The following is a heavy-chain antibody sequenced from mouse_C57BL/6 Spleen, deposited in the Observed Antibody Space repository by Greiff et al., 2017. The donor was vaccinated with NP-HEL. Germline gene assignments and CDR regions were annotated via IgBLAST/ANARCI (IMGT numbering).Heavy chain of an antibody. D-gene: IGHD1-1*01. Sequence: EVQLVESGGGLVKPGGSLKLSCAASGFTFSDYGMHWVRQAPEKGLEWVAYISSGSSTIYYADTVKGRFTISRDNAKNTLFLQMTSLRSEDTAMYYCARTTTVVAPMDYWGQGTSVTVSS. CDR1: GFTFSDYG. CDR2: ISSGSSTI. CDR3: ARTTTVVAPMDY. J-gene: IGHJ4*01. V-gene: IGHV5-17*01.